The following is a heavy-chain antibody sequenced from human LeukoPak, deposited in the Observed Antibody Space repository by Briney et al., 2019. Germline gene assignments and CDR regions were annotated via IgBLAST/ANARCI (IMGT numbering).Heavy chain of an antibody. CDR1: GFTVSSNY. CDR3: ARVSGSGINDAFDI. V-gene: IGHV3-66*01. D-gene: IGHD3-10*01. CDR2: IYSGGNT. Sequence: GGSLRLSCAASGFTVSSNYMSWVRQAPGKGLEWVSVIYSGGNTYNADSVKGRFTIYRDNSRNTVYLQMNSLRAEDTAVYYCARVSGSGINDAFDIWGQGTMVTVSS. J-gene: IGHJ3*02.